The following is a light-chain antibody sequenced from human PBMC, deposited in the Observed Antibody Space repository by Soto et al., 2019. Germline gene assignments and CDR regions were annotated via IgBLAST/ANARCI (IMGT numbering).Light chain of an antibody. CDR1: SGDVGNNDY. J-gene: IGLJ3*02. CDR3: CSYTRTDTHMV. V-gene: IGLV2-14*01. Sequence: QSVLTQPASVSGSPGQSITISCTGSSGDVGNNDYVSWYQKHPGKAPKVLIYEVSNRPSGVSDRFSGSKSGNTASLTISGLQAEDEAYYYCCSYTRTDTHMVFGGGTKLTVL. CDR2: EVS.